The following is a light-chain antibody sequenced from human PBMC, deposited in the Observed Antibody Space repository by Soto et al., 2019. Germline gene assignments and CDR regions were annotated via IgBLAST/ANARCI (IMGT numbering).Light chain of an antibody. CDR2: DTS. Sequence: QAVVTQEPSLTVSPGGTVTLTCGSSTGAVTSGHYPYWFQQKPGQAPRTLIYDTSNKHSWTPARFSGSLLGGQAALTLSGAQPEDEAEYYCLLSYSGARPYWVFGGGTKLTVL. J-gene: IGLJ3*02. CDR1: TGAVTSGHY. V-gene: IGLV7-46*01. CDR3: LLSYSGARPYWV.